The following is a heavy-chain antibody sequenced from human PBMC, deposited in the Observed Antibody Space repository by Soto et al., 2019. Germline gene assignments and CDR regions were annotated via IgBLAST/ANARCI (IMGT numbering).Heavy chain of an antibody. D-gene: IGHD5-18*01. Sequence: TLSLTCAVYGGSFSGYYWSWIRQPPGKGLEWIGEINHSGSTNYNPSLKSRVTISVDTSKNQFSLKLSSVTAADTAVYYCARARGYSYGLDYWGQGTLVTV. CDR3: ARARGYSYGLDY. CDR2: INHSGST. J-gene: IGHJ4*02. CDR1: GGSFSGYY. V-gene: IGHV4-34*01.